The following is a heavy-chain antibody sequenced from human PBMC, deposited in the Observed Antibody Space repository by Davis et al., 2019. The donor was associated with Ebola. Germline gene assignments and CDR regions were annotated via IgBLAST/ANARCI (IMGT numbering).Heavy chain of an antibody. V-gene: IGHV4-4*02. CDR1: GGSISSSNW. D-gene: IGHD3-10*01. J-gene: IGHJ5*02. CDR2: IYHSGST. Sequence: SETLSLTCAVSGGSISSSNWWSWVRQPPGKGLEWIGEIYHSGSTNYNPSLKSRVSISIDTPKNQFSLKLSSVTAADTAVYYCARWYFTMVRGVIIDGDWFDPWGQGTLVTVSS. CDR3: ARWYFTMVRGVIIDGDWFDP.